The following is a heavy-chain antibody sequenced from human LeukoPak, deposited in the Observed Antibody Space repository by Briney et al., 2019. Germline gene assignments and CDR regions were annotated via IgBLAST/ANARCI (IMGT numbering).Heavy chain of an antibody. V-gene: IGHV4-4*07. D-gene: IGHD6-19*01. Sequence: PSETLSLTCTVSGGSITDDFWSWIRQPAGKGLEWIGRIYKDGTTDYNPSLKGRLSMSIDTSKKQLSLKLNSVTAADTAVYYCARDRGKWAIAVAGTFFDSWGQGTLVTVSS. CDR2: IYKDGTT. CDR1: GGSITDDF. CDR3: ARDRGKWAIAVAGTFFDS. J-gene: IGHJ4*02.